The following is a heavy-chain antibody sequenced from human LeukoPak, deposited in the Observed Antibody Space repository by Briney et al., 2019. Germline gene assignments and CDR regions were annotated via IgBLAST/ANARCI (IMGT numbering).Heavy chain of an antibody. J-gene: IGHJ4*02. V-gene: IGHV4-59*08. D-gene: IGHD2-2*01. CDR3: ARGARYCSSTSCYFFDY. CDR2: IYYSGST. CDR1: GVSISSYY. Sequence: PSETLSLTCTVSGVSISSYYWSWIRQPPGKGLEWIGYIYYSGSTNYNPSLKSRVTISVDTSKNQFSLKLSSVTAADTAVYYCARGARYCSSTSCYFFDYWGQGTLVTVSS.